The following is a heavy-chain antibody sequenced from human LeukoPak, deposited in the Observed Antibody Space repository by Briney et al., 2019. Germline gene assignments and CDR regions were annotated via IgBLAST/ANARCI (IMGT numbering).Heavy chain of an antibody. CDR2: VNHSGST. CDR3: ARLSGGSLNWFDP. CDR1: GGSFSGYY. D-gene: IGHD2-15*01. J-gene: IGHJ5*02. V-gene: IGHV4-34*01. Sequence: PSETLSLTCAVYGGSFSGYYWSWIRQPPGKGLEWIGEVNHSGSTNYNPSLKSRVTISVDTSKNQFSLKLSSVTAADTAVYYCARLSGGSLNWFDPWGQGTLVTVSS.